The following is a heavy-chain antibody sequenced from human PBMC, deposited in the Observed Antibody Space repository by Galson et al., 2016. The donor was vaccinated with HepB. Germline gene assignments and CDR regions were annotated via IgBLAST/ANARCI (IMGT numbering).Heavy chain of an antibody. J-gene: IGHJ5*02. D-gene: IGHD4-23*01. CDR3: VRDHSVVPTTAYNWFDP. Sequence: SLRLSCAASGFAFGRHWMHWVRQVPGKGLVWVSRINSDGTISNYADSVKGRFTISRANAKNTLYLQMNSLRAEDTAVYFCVRDHSVVPTTAYNWFDPWGRGTLVTVSS. CDR2: INSDGTIS. V-gene: IGHV3-74*01. CDR1: GFAFGRHW.